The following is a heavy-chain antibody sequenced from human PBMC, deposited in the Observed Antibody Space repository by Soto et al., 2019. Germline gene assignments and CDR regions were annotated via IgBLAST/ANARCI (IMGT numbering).Heavy chain of an antibody. CDR3: AGGNALDV. CDR2: IHRDEIEK. V-gene: IGHV3-7*01. Sequence: RRLSCAASTFPFSTYWMTWVRQAPGKGLEWVANIHRDEIEKYYMDSVKGRFTISRDNAKNSLYLQMTSLRAEDTAVYYCAGGNALDVWGQGTTVTVYS. CDR1: TFPFSTYW. J-gene: IGHJ6*02.